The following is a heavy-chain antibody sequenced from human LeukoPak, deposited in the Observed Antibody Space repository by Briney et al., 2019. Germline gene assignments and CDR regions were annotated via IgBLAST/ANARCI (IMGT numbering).Heavy chain of an antibody. V-gene: IGHV1-24*01. CDR2: FDPEDGET. D-gene: IGHD3-10*02. CDR1: GYTLTELS. CDR3: ATLYSGSYPVFDY. Sequence: ASVKVSCKVFGYTLTELSKHWVRQAPGKGLEWMGGFDPEDGETIYAQKFQGRVTMTEDTSTDTAYMELSSLRSEDTAVYYCATLYSGSYPVFDYWGQGTLVTVSS. J-gene: IGHJ4*02.